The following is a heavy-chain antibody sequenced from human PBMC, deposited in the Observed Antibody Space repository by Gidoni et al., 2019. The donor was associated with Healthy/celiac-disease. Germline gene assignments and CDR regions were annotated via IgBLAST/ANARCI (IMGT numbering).Heavy chain of an antibody. CDR3: ARGLTMVRGVIKPPYVDY. D-gene: IGHD3-10*01. J-gene: IGHJ4*02. CDR1: GFTFSDYY. V-gene: IGHV3-11*01. CDR2: ISSSGSTI. Sequence: GGSLRLSCAASGFTFSDYYMSWIRQAPGKGLEWVSYISSSGSTIYYADSVKGRFTISRDNAKNSLYLQMNSLRAEDTAVYYCARGLTMVRGVIKPPYVDYWGQGTLVTVSS.